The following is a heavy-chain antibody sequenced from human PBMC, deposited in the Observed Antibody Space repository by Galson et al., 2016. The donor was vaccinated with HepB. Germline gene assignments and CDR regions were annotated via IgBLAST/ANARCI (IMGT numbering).Heavy chain of an antibody. CDR1: GHTFTTYY. CDR3: ARRSVVTRAFDY. J-gene: IGHJ4*02. CDR2: IYPSDDST. D-gene: IGHD2-2*01. Sequence: SVKVSCKASGHTFTTYYIHWVRQAPGQGLEYMGLIYPSDDSTVYAPKFQGRVTMTSDTSTTTACMELNILTSDDTAVYYCARRSVVTRAFDYWGQGTLVTVSS. V-gene: IGHV1-46*01.